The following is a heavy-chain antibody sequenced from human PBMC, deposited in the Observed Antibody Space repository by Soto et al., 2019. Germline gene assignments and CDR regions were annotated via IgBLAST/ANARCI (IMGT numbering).Heavy chain of an antibody. CDR1: GLTFSSYS. J-gene: IGHJ6*02. D-gene: IGHD6-13*01. V-gene: IGHV3-48*02. CDR3: ARDGPGIAGSYGMDV. CDR2: ISSSSSTI. Sequence: GGSLRLSCAASGLTFSSYSMNWVRQAPGKGLEWVSYISSSSSTIYYADSVKGRFTISRDNAKNSLYLQMNSLRDEDTAVYYCARDGPGIAGSYGMDVWGQGTTVTVSS.